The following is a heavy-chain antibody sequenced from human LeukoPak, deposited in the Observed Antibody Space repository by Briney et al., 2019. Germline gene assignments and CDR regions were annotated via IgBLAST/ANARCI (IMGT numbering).Heavy chain of an antibody. CDR1: GGSISSGDYY. Sequence: SQTLSLTRTVSGGSISSGDYYWSWIRQPPGKGLEWIGYIYYSGSTYYNPSLKSRVTISVDTSKNQFSLKLSSVTAADTAVYYCASRRIAAAGPWEGDYWGQGTLVTVSS. J-gene: IGHJ4*02. D-gene: IGHD6-13*01. V-gene: IGHV4-30-4*08. CDR3: ASRRIAAAGPWEGDY. CDR2: IYYSGST.